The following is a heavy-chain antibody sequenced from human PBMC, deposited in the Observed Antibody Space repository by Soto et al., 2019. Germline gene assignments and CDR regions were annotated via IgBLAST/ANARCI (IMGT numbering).Heavy chain of an antibody. Sequence: QITLNESSPTLVKPTQTLTLTCTFSGFALSTIGVGVGCIRQLPGKALEWLALIYWDDDKRNRPSLKITLTIPQDTSNKPVVLTITKPDPVDTARSYCVHREVTGWYDAFDIWGQGTTVTFSS. D-gene: IGHD6-19*01. V-gene: IGHV2-5*02. CDR2: IYWDDDK. J-gene: IGHJ3*02. CDR3: VHREVTGWYDAFDI. CDR1: GFALSTIGVG.